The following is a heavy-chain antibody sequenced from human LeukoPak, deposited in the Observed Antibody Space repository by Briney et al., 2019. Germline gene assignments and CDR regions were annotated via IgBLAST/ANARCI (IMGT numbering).Heavy chain of an antibody. J-gene: IGHJ4*02. CDR1: GFTVSAYP. V-gene: IGHV3-23*01. D-gene: IGHD3-10*01. CDR2: IYDDNT. CDR3: AARKVRGVWFYLDY. Sequence: PGGSLRLSCAASGFTVSAYPMAWVRQAPGKGLERVSTIYDDNTYYADSVKGRFAISTDNSKNTLYLQMNSLRVEDTAVYFCAARKVRGVWFYLDYWGEGTLVTVSS.